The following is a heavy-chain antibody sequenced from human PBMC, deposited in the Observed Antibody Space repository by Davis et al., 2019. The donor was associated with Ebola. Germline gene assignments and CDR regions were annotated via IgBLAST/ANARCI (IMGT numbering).Heavy chain of an antibody. Sequence: SETLSLTCTVSGGSISSGDYYWSWIRQPPGKGLEWIGEIYHSGSTNYKPSLKSRVTISVDKSKNQFSLKLTSVTAADTAVYYCARAVSAARFDYWGQGTLVTVSS. CDR2: IYHSGST. CDR3: ARAVSAARFDY. D-gene: IGHD2-2*01. V-gene: IGHV4-39*07. CDR1: GGSISSGDYY. J-gene: IGHJ4*02.